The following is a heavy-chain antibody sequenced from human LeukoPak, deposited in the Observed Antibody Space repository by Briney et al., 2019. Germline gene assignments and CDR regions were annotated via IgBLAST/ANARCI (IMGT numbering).Heavy chain of an antibody. CDR3: ARDRDWAFDY. J-gene: IGHJ4*02. Sequence: GGSLRLSCAASGFTFSXXXXXXXXXXXXXXLEWISYMSHNIISXXXXVXXRFTXXXXXAKNSLYLQMNSLRDEDTAVYYCARDRDWAFDYWGQGTLVTVSS. CDR2: MSHNII. CDR1: GFTFSXXX. V-gene: IGHV3-48*02. D-gene: IGHD3-9*01.